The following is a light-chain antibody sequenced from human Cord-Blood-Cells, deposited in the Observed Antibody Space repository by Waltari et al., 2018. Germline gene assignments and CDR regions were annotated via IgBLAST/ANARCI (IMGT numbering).Light chain of an antibody. CDR1: SSDVGGYNY. CDR2: DVD. Sequence: QSALTQPRSVSRSPGQSVTISCTGTSSDVGGYNYVSWYQQHPGKAPNLMIYDVDKRPSGVPDRFSGSKSGNPASLTISGLQAEDEADYYCCSYAGSYTVVFGGGTKLTVL. CDR3: CSYAGSYTVV. V-gene: IGLV2-11*01. J-gene: IGLJ2*01.